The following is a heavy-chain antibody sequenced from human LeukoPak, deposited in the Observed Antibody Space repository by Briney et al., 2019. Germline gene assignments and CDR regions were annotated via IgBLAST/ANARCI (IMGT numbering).Heavy chain of an antibody. D-gene: IGHD2-8*02. CDR3: AGVSVVYAYYYYYMDV. CDR2: ISAYNGNT. Sequence: ASVKVSCKASGYTFTSYGISWVRQAPGQGLEWMGWISAYNGNTNYAQKLQGRVTMTTDTSTSTAYMELRSLRSDDTAVYYCAGVSVVYAYYYYYMDVWGKGTTVTVSS. J-gene: IGHJ6*03. CDR1: GYTFTSYG. V-gene: IGHV1-18*01.